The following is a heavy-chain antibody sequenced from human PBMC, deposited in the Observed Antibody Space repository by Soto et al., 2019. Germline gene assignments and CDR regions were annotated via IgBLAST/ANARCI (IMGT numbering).Heavy chain of an antibody. Sequence: ASVKVSCKVSGYTLTELSMHWVRQAPGKGLEWMGGFDPEDGETIYAQKFQGRVTMTEDTSTDTAYMELSSLRSEDTAVYYCATRGKFGTTGDESVYYYYYGMDVWGQGTTVTVSS. CDR1: GYTLTELS. J-gene: IGHJ6*02. D-gene: IGHD4-17*01. CDR3: ATRGKFGTTGDESVYYYYYGMDV. V-gene: IGHV1-24*01. CDR2: FDPEDGET.